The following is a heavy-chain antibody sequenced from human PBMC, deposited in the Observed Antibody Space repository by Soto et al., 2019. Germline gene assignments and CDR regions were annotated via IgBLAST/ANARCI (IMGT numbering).Heavy chain of an antibody. CDR1: GFTFSSYG. J-gene: IGHJ6*03. CDR3: ARENYYGSGSYYYYYYYMDV. Sequence: PGGSLRLSCAASGFTFSSYGMHWVRQAPGKGLEWVAVIWYDGSNKYYADSVKGRFTISRDNSKNTLYLQMNSLRAEDTAVYYCARENYYGSGSYYYYYYYMDVWGKGTTVTV. D-gene: IGHD3-10*01. V-gene: IGHV3-33*01. CDR2: IWYDGSNK.